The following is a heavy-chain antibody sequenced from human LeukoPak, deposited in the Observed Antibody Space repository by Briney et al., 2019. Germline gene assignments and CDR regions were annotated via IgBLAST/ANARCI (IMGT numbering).Heavy chain of an antibody. CDR1: GFTFSSYG. CDR2: ISYDGSNK. D-gene: IGHD3-3*01. CDR3: ARGNEWSFDY. V-gene: IGHV3-30*03. J-gene: IGHJ4*02. Sequence: GRSLRLSCAASGFTFSSYGMHWVRQAPGKGLEWVAIISYDGSNKYYADSVKGRFTISRDNAKNTLYLQMNSLRAEDTAVYACARGNEWSFDYWAQGTLVTVSS.